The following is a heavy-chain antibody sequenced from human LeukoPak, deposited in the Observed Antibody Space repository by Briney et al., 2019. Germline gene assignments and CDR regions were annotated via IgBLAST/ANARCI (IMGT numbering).Heavy chain of an antibody. Sequence: GGSLRLSCAGSGFTFSSYAMTWARQAPGKGLEWVSYISNTGSFISYADSVKGRFTISRDNAKNSLYLQMNSLRAEDTAVYYCARCDSGYYSRYFQHWGQGTLVTVSS. D-gene: IGHD3-22*01. CDR3: ARCDSGYYSRYFQH. CDR1: GFTFSSYA. J-gene: IGHJ1*01. CDR2: ISNTGSFI. V-gene: IGHV3-21*05.